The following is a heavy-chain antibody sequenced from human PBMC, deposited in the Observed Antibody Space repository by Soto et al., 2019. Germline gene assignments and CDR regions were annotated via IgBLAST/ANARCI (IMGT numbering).Heavy chain of an antibody. CDR3: AKDYIYYYYGMDV. CDR2: IKLDGSEK. CDR1: GFTFSSYW. J-gene: IGHJ6*02. Sequence: VGSLRLSCAASGFTFSSYWMTWVRQAPGKGLEWVANIKLDGSEKYYVDSVKGRFTISRDNSKNSLFLQMNSLRVEDTAVYYCAKDYIYYYYGMDVWGQGTTVTVSS. D-gene: IGHD4-4*01. V-gene: IGHV3-7*01.